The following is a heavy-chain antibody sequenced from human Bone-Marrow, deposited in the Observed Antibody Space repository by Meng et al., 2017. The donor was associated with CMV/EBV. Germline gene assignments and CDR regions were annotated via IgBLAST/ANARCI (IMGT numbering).Heavy chain of an antibody. Sequence: LRLSCTVSGGSVSSGSYYWSWIRQPPGKGLEWIGYIYYSGSTNYNPSLKSRVTISVDTSKNQFSLKLSSVTAANTAVYYCARVEVPAAIRYWGQGTLVTVSS. J-gene: IGHJ4*02. V-gene: IGHV4-61*01. CDR2: IYYSGST. CDR1: GGSVSSGSYY. D-gene: IGHD2-2*02. CDR3: ARVEVPAAIRY.